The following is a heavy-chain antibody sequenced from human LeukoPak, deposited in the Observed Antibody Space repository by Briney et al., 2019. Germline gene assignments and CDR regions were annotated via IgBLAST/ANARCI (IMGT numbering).Heavy chain of an antibody. CDR2: IGTAGDT. V-gene: IGHV3-13*01. CDR3: ARANGDYENWFDP. J-gene: IGHJ5*02. CDR1: GFTFSSYD. D-gene: IGHD4-17*01. Sequence: GGSLRLSCAASGFTFSSYDMHWVRQAAGKGLEGVSAIGTAGDTYYPGSVKGRFTISRENAKNSLYLQMNSLRAGDTAVYYCARANGDYENWFDPWGQGTLGTVS.